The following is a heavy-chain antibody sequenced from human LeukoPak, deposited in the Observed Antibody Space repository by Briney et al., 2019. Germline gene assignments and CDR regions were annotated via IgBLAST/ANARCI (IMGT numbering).Heavy chain of an antibody. V-gene: IGHV3-23*01. CDR1: GFTFGACA. Sequence: GGSLRLSCAAAGFTFGACAMAWVRQAPGKGLEWVSAVSDSGVSTFYADSVKGRFTISRDNSKNTLFLQMSSLRAEDTAVYFCANVHLEAVSARRGAFDYWGQGTLVTVSS. CDR2: VSDSGVST. CDR3: ANVHLEAVSARRGAFDY. D-gene: IGHD2-21*01. J-gene: IGHJ4*02.